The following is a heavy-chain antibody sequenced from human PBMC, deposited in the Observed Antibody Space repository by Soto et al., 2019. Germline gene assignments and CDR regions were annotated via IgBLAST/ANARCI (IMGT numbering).Heavy chain of an antibody. D-gene: IGHD6-13*01. CDR2: INSDGSST. V-gene: IGHV3-74*01. Sequence: PGRSLRLSCAASGFSFSRYRMHWVRQATGKGLVWVSRINSDGSSTSYADSVKGRFTISRDNAKNRLYLQMNSLRAEDTAVYYCSRGAALLGSYCSGMDIWGRGTTATVSS. CDR3: SRGAALLGSYCSGMDI. CDR1: GFSFSRYR. J-gene: IGHJ6*02.